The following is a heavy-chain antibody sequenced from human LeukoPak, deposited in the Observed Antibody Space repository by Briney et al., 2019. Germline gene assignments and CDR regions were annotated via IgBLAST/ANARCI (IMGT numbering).Heavy chain of an antibody. CDR1: GYG. J-gene: IGHJ4*02. CDR2: ISDDGSNK. D-gene: IGHD3-3*01. Sequence: GGPLRLSCAASGYGIHWVRQAPGRGVERGAGISDDGSNKYYAESVKGRFTISTDNSKNTLYLQMNSLRAEDTAVYYCAKEVFGVVIIGIDYWGQGTLVTVSS. V-gene: IGHV3-30*18. CDR3: AKEVFGVVIIGIDY.